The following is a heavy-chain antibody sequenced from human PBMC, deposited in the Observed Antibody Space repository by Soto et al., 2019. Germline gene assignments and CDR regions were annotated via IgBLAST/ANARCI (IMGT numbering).Heavy chain of an antibody. D-gene: IGHD2-15*01. V-gene: IGHV1-69*13. CDR3: ARAFGYCSGGSCYDDYGDPRVWFDP. CDR2: IIPIFGTA. Sequence: SVKVSCKASGGTFSSYAISWVRQAPGQGLEWMGGIIPIFGTANHAQKFQGRVTITADESTSTAYMELSSLRSEDTAVYYCARAFGYCSGGSCYDDYGDPRVWFDPWGQGTLVTVSS. CDR1: GGTFSSYA. J-gene: IGHJ5*02.